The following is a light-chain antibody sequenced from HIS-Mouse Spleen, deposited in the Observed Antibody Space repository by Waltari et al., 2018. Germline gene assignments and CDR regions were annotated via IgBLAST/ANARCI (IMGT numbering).Light chain of an antibody. CDR1: TSDVGSYNL. J-gene: IGLJ3*02. CDR3: CSYAGRSTWV. CDR2: EGS. Sequence: QAALTQPASSPGPPQQAITIPCPGTTSDVGSYNLFSWYQQHPGKAPKLMIYEGSKRPSGVSHRFSGSKSGNTASLTISGLQAEDEADYYCCSYAGRSTWVFGGGTKLTVL. V-gene: IGLV2-23*01.